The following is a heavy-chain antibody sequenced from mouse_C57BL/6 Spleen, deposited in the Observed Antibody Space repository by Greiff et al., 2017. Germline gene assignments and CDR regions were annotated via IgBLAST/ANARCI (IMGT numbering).Heavy chain of an antibody. Sequence: QVQLKESGAELVKPGASVKLSCKASGYTFTSYWMHWVKQRPGRGLEWIGRIDPNSGGTKYNEKFKSKATLTVDKPSSTAYMQLSSLTSEDSAVYYCATGLTTVVGPLDYWGQGTTLTVSS. D-gene: IGHD1-1*01. V-gene: IGHV1-72*01. J-gene: IGHJ2*01. CDR3: ATGLTTVVGPLDY. CDR1: GYTFTSYW. CDR2: IDPNSGGT.